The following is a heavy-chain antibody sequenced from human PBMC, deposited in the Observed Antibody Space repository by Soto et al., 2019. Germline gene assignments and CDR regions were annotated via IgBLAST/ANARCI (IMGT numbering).Heavy chain of an antibody. D-gene: IGHD3-10*01. Sequence: QVQLVQSGAEVKKPGASVKVSCKASGYTFTSYGISWVRQAPGQGLEWMEWISAYNGNTNYAQKLQGRVTMTTDTSTSTAYMELRSLRSADTAVYYCARDMSRRYGSAPPFGHWGQGALVTVSS. CDR2: ISAYNGNT. CDR3: ARDMSRRYGSAPPFGH. V-gene: IGHV1-18*01. CDR1: GYTFTSYG. J-gene: IGHJ4*02.